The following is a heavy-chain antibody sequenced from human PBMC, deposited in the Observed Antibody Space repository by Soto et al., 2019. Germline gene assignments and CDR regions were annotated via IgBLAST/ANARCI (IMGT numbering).Heavy chain of an antibody. CDR1: GYSFAGYW. D-gene: IGHD3-22*01. J-gene: IGHJ4*02. Sequence: GESLKISCKGSGYSFAGYWITWVRQKPGKGLEWMGRIDPSDSQTYYSPSFRGHVTISVTKSITTVFLQWSSLRASGTAMYYCARQIYDSDTGPNFQYYFDSWGQGTPVTVSS. CDR2: IDPSDSQT. V-gene: IGHV5-10-1*01. CDR3: ARQIYDSDTGPNFQYYFDS.